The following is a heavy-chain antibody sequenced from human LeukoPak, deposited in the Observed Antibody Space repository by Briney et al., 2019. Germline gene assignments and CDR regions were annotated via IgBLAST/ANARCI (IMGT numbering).Heavy chain of an antibody. CDR3: ARAGYCSGGSCYEAFDI. CDR2: ISSSSSYI. CDR1: GFTFSSYS. V-gene: IGHV3-21*01. J-gene: IGHJ3*02. Sequence: GGSLRLSCAASGFTFSSYSMNWVRQAPGKGLEWVSSISSSSSYIYYADSVKGRFTISRDNAKNSLYLQMNSLRAEDTAVYYRARAGYCSGGSCYEAFDIWGQGTMVTVSS. D-gene: IGHD2-15*01.